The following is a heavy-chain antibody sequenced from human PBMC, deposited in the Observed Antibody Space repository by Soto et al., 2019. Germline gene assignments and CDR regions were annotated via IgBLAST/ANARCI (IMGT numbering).Heavy chain of an antibody. D-gene: IGHD3-10*01. Sequence: EVQLVESGGGLVQPGGSLRLSCAASGFTFSSYSMNWVRQAPEKGLEWVSYISSRSSTIYYADSVKGRFTISRDKAKSSLYLQMNSLRDEDTAVYYCARDQGAGWFGRHFDLWGRGTLVTVSS. J-gene: IGHJ2*01. CDR1: GFTFSSYS. CDR2: ISSRSSTI. V-gene: IGHV3-48*02. CDR3: ARDQGAGWFGRHFDL.